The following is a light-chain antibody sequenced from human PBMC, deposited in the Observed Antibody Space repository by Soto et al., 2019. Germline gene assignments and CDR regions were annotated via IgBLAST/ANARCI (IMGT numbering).Light chain of an antibody. V-gene: IGKV1-27*01. J-gene: IGKJ4*01. CDR3: QKYTNVPT. CDR1: QGISNY. Sequence: DIQMTQSPSSLSASVGDRVTITCRASQGISNYLAWYQQIPGKVPKLLISAASTLQSGVPSRFSGSGSGTDFTLTISSLPPEDAATYYCQKYTNVPTFGGGTKVEIK. CDR2: AAS.